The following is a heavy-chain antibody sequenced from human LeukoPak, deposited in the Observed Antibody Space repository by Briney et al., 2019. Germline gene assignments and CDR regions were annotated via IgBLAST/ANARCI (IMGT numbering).Heavy chain of an antibody. CDR3: ARGCGLYYGSGSYCY. V-gene: IGHV4-34*01. D-gene: IGHD3-10*01. Sequence: SETLSLTCAVYGGSFSGYYWSWIRQPPGKGLEWIGEINHSGSTNYNPSLKSRVTISVDTSKNQFSLKLSSVTAADTAVYYCARGCGLYYGSGSYCYWGQGTLVTVSS. J-gene: IGHJ4*02. CDR2: INHSGST. CDR1: GGSFSGYY.